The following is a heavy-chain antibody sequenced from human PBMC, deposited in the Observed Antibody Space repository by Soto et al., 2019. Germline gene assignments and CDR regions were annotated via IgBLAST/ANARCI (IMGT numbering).Heavy chain of an antibody. Sequence: PSETLSLTCTVSGGSISSYYWSWIRQPPGKGLEWIGYIYYSGSTNYNPSLKSRVTISVDTSKNQFSLKLSSVTAADTAVYYCARDRGYGGNLYYFDYWGQGTLVTVSS. CDR1: GGSISSYY. V-gene: IGHV4-59*01. J-gene: IGHJ4*02. CDR2: IYYSGST. D-gene: IGHD4-17*01. CDR3: ARDRGYGGNLYYFDY.